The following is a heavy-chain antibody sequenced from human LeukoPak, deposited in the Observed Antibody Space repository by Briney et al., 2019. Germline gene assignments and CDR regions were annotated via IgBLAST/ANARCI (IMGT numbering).Heavy chain of an antibody. J-gene: IGHJ4*02. CDR2: ISSSGTTI. D-gene: IGHD1-26*01. Sequence: GGSLRLSCAASGIIFSSYEMNWVRQAPGKGLEWVSYISSSGTTIYYADSVRGRFTISRDNSKDTLYLQMNSLRADDTAVYYCAREVGGGATNYFDYWGQGTLVTVSS. CDR3: AREVGGGATNYFDY. CDR1: GIIFSSYE. V-gene: IGHV3-48*03.